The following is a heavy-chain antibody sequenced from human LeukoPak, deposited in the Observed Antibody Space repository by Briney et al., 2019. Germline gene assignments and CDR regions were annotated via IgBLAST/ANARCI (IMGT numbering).Heavy chain of an antibody. CDR2: IYTSGST. D-gene: IGHD3-22*01. V-gene: IGHV4-61*02. Sequence: PSETLSLTCTVSGGSISSGSYYWSWIRQPAGKGLEWIGRIYTSGSTNYNPSLKSRVTISVDTSKNQFSLKLSSVTAVDTAVYYCARGGYYDSSGYYLSQYYYYGMDVWGQGTTVTVSS. CDR1: GGSISSGSYY. CDR3: ARGGYYDSSGYYLSQYYYYGMDV. J-gene: IGHJ6*02.